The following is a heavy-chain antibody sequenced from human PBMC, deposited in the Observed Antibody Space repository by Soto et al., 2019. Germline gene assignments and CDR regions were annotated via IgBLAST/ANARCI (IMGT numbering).Heavy chain of an antibody. CDR1: GASVKTGGYY. D-gene: IGHD3-3*01. Sequence: SETLSLTCTVSGASVKTGGYYWTWIRQFPGKGLEWMGYIFYLSTTYYNPSLASRIAMSLDLSKNQFSLRLTSVTAADSAVYYCSSPFYDFWTGPPWGTQKYYFDFWGQGTLVTVSS. CDR3: SSPFYDFWTGPPWGTQKYYFDF. J-gene: IGHJ4*02. CDR2: IFYLSTT. V-gene: IGHV4-31*03.